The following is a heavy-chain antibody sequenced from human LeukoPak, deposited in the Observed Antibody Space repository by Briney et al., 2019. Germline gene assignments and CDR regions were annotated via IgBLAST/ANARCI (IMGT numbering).Heavy chain of an antibody. CDR3: ARLWESSGYYYYY. J-gene: IGHJ4*02. CDR2: IYPGDSET. D-gene: IGHD3-22*01. Sequence: GESLKISCKGSGYIFTTYWIGWVRQMPGKGLEWMGIIYPGDSETRYSPSFQGQVTISAGKSISTAYLQWRSLKASDTAMYYCARLWESSGYYYYYWGQGTLVTVSS. CDR1: GYIFTTYW. V-gene: IGHV5-51*01.